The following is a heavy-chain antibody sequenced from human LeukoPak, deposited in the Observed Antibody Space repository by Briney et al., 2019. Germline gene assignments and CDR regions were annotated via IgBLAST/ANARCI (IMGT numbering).Heavy chain of an antibody. J-gene: IGHJ5*02. CDR1: GGTFSSYA. V-gene: IGHV1-69*01. D-gene: IGHD2-2*01. Sequence: GASVKVSCKASGGTFSSYAISWVRQAPGQGLEWMGGIIPIFGTANCAQKFQGRVTITADESTSTAYMELSSLRSEDTAVYYCARSPSPIVVVPAAIWWFDPWGQGTLVTVSS. CDR3: ARSPSPIVVVPAAIWWFDP. CDR2: IIPIFGTA.